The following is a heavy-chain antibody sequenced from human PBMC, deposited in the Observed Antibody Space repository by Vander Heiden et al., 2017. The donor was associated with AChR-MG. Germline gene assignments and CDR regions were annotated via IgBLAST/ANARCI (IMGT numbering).Heavy chain of an antibody. CDR2: IIPIFGTA. CDR3: ARNRRSPSTYCGGDCQLT. Sequence: QVQLVQSGAEVKKPGSSVKVSCKASGGTFSSYAISWVRQAPGQGLEWMGGIIPIFGTANYAKKFQGRVTITADESTSTAYRELSSLRSEETAVYYCARNRRSPSTYCGGDCQLTWGQGTLVTVSS. CDR1: GGTFSSYA. D-gene: IGHD2-21*02. V-gene: IGHV1-69*01. J-gene: IGHJ5*02.